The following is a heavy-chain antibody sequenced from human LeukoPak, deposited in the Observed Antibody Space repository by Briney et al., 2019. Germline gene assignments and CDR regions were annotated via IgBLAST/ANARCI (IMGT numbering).Heavy chain of an antibody. J-gene: IGHJ5*02. CDR2: INPNGSST. V-gene: IGHV1-46*01. Sequence: ASVKVSCKASGYTFTSYHMHWVRQAPGQGLEWMGLINPNGSSTSYAQKFQGRLSLTRDMSTSTDYMELSSLRSEHTAVYYCARDNSVGDTAWWFDPWGQGTLVTVSS. D-gene: IGHD1-26*01. CDR1: GYTFTSYH. CDR3: ARDNSVGDTAWWFDP.